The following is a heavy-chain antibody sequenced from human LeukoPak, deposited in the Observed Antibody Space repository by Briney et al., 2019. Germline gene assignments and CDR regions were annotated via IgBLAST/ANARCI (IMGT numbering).Heavy chain of an antibody. J-gene: IGHJ2*01. CDR2: IYTSGST. CDR1: GGSISSGSYY. D-gene: IGHD1/OR15-1a*01. CDR3: ARSNWFQNNPDGYWYFDL. V-gene: IGHV4-61*02. Sequence: SETLSLTCTVSGGSISSGSYYWSWIRQPAGKGLEWIGRIYTSGSTNYNPSLKSRVTISVDTSKNQFSLKLSSVTAADTAVYYCARSNWFQNNPDGYWYFDLWGRGTLVTVSS.